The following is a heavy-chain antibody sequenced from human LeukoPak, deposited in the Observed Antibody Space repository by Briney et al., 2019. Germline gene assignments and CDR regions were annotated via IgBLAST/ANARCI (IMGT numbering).Heavy chain of an antibody. J-gene: IGHJ4*02. CDR3: ARDFYDILTGYPDSGDY. V-gene: IGHV1-2*02. D-gene: IGHD3-9*01. CDR1: GYTFTGYY. CDR2: INPNSGGT. Sequence: ASVKVSCNASGYTFTGYYMHWVRQAPGQGLEWMGWINPNSGGTNYAQKFQGRVTMTRDTSISTAYMELSRLRSDDTAVYYCARDFYDILTGYPDSGDYWGQGTLVTVSS.